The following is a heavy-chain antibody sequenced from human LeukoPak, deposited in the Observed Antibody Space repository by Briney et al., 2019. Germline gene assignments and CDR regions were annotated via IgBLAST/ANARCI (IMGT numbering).Heavy chain of an antibody. CDR2: IYYSGST. D-gene: IGHD3-22*01. CDR3: ASRNYYDSSGYIDY. V-gene: IGHV4-59*01. CDR1: GGSISSYY. J-gene: IGHJ4*02. Sequence: PSETLSLTCTVSGGSISSYYWIWIRQPPGKGLEWIGYIYYSGSTNHNPSLKSRVTISLDTSKNQFSLRLSSVTAADTALYYCASRNYYDSSGYIDYWGQGTLVTVSS.